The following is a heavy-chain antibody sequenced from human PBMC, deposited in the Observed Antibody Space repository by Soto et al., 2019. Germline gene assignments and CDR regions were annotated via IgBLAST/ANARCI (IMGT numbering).Heavy chain of an antibody. CDR2: ISTYNGNT. CDR3: AKDDQEYSYMDV. Sequence: AEVKVSCKASGYTFTSYGISWLRQAPGQGLEWMGWISTYNGNTNYAQNLQGRVSMTTDTFTSTAYMELRSLRSDDTAVYYCAKDDQEYSYMDVLGKGTTLTISS. J-gene: IGHJ6*03. V-gene: IGHV1-18*01. CDR1: GYTFTSYG.